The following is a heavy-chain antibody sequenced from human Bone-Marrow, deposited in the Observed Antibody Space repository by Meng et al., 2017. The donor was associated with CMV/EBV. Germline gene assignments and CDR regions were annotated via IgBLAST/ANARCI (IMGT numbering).Heavy chain of an antibody. D-gene: IGHD1-26*01. CDR1: GGSFSGYY. Sequence: SETLSLTCAVYGGSFSGYYWSWIRQPPGKGLEWIGSIYYSGSTYYNPSLKSRVTISVDTSKNQFSLKLSSVTAADTAVYYCARDRIVGATLDYWGQGTRVTVSS. J-gene: IGHJ4*02. CDR2: IYYSGST. V-gene: IGHV4-34*01. CDR3: ARDRIVGATLDY.